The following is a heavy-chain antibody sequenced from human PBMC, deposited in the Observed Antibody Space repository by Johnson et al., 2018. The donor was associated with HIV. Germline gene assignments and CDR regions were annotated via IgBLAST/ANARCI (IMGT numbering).Heavy chain of an antibody. V-gene: IGHV3-30*04. Sequence: QMQLVESGGDLVKPGGSLRLSCVASGFVFSSYTMHWVRQAPGKGLEWVAVISSDGSSKQYADSVKDRLTFSRDNSKNTLYLQMNSLRAEDTAVYYCARGDYNDRSGYWSDAFDIWGQGTMVTVSS. D-gene: IGHD3-22*01. CDR2: ISSDGSSK. J-gene: IGHJ3*02. CDR3: ARGDYNDRSGYWSDAFDI. CDR1: GFVFSSYT.